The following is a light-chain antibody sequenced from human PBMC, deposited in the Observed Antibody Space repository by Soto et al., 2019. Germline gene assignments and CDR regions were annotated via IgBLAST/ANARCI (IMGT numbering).Light chain of an antibody. J-gene: IGKJ5*01. V-gene: IGKV3-20*01. CDR1: QSSSSY. CDR2: AAS. Sequence: ETVLTQSPGTLSLSSGERATLSCRASQSSSSYLTWYQQRPGQAPRLLIYAASRRATGIPDRFSGSGSGTDFTLTISRLEPEDFAVYYCQQYSTSPITFGQGTRLEIK. CDR3: QQYSTSPIT.